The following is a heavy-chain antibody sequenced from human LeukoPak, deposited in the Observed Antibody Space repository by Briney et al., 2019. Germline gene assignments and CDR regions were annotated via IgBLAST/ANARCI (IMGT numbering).Heavy chain of an antibody. Sequence: GGSLRLSCAASGFTFSDYYMSWIPQAPGKGLEGFSYISSSGSTIYYADSVKGRFTISRDNAKNSLYLQMNSLRAEDTAVYYCARDRHDYGDYIDYWGQGTLVTVSS. CDR3: ARDRHDYGDYIDY. J-gene: IGHJ4*02. D-gene: IGHD4-17*01. V-gene: IGHV3-11*01. CDR2: ISSSGSTI. CDR1: GFTFSDYY.